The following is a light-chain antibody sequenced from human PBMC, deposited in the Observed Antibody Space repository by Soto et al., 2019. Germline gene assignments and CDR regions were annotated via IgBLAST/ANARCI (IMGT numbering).Light chain of an antibody. CDR3: QQYYSYLWT. J-gene: IGKJ1*01. Sequence: AIRMTQSPSSLSASTGDRATITCRASQGISSYLAWYQQKPGKAPKLLIYAASTLQSGVPSRFSGSGSGTDFTLTISCLQSEDFATYYCQQYYSYLWTFGQGTKVEIK. CDR2: AAS. CDR1: QGISSY. V-gene: IGKV1-8*01.